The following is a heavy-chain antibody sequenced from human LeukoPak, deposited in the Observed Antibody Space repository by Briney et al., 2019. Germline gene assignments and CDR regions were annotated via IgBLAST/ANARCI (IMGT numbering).Heavy chain of an antibody. CDR2: ISSSGSTI. CDR3: ARDLSYDYVWGSYGYFDY. V-gene: IGHV3-48*03. Sequence: GGSLRLSCAASGFTFSSYEMNWVRQAPGKGLEWVSYISSSGSTIYYADSVKGRFTISRDKAKNSLYLQMNSLRAEDTAVYYCARDLSYDYVWGSYGYFDYWGQGTLVTVSS. J-gene: IGHJ4*02. D-gene: IGHD3-16*01. CDR1: GFTFSSYE.